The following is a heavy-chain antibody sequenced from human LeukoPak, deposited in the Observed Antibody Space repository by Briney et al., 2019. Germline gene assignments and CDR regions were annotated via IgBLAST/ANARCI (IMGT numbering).Heavy chain of an antibody. CDR3: AREGDSSSVGWFDP. D-gene: IGHD6-13*01. CDR2: IYYSGST. J-gene: IGHJ5*02. CDR1: DGSFSASY. V-gene: IGHV4-34*11. Sequence: SETLSLTCAVYDGSFSASYWSWIRQPPGKGLEWIGSIYYSGSTYNNPSLKSRVTISVDTSKNQFSLKLSSVTAADTAVYYCAREGDSSSVGWFDPWGQGTLVTVSS.